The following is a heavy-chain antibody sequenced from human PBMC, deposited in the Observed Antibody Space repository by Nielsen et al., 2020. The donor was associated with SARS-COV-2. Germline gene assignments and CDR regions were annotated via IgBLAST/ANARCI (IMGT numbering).Heavy chain of an antibody. CDR2: ISSSSSTI. CDR3: AREGRGGDTAMVTCFDY. V-gene: IGHV3-48*02. Sequence: GESLKISCAASGFTFSSYSMNWVRQAPGKGLEWVSYISSSSSTIYYADSVKGRFTTSRDNAKNSLYLQMNSLRDEDTAVYYCAREGRGGDTAMVTCFDYWGQGTLVTVSS. CDR1: GFTFSSYS. D-gene: IGHD5-18*01. J-gene: IGHJ4*02.